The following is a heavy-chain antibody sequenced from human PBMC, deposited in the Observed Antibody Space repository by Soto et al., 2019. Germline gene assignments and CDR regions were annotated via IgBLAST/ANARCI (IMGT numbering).Heavy chain of an antibody. CDR1: GFTFSHYG. CDR3: AKDRSAGCGGDCSCDS. J-gene: IGHJ4*02. Sequence: QVQLVESGGGVVHPGGSLRLSCVASGFTFSHYGLHWVRQAPGKGLEWVSLISYDGTYKYYADALKGRFSISRDNSRYTLYLEIDSLDAEDTAVYYCAKDRSAGCGGDCSCDSWGQGTLVTVSA. D-gene: IGHD2-21*02. CDR2: ISYDGTYK. V-gene: IGHV3-30*18.